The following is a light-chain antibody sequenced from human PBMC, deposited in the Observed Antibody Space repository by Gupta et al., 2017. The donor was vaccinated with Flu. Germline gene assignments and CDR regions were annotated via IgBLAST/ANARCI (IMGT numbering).Light chain of an antibody. CDR3: QCCDNNNHVV. CDR2: EDD. J-gene: IGLJ2*01. Sequence: NFMLTQPPSVLASPGRTVTISCPRSSGTIASNYVQWYQQRPGRSPTIVIYEDDQRPSGVPDRFSGSIDSSSNSASRTISGLKTEDEADYYCQCCDNNNHVVFGGGTKLTVL. CDR1: SGTIASNY. V-gene: IGLV6-57*01.